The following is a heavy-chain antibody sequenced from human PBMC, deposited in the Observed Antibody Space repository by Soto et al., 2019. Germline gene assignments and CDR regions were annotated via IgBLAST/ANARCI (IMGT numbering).Heavy chain of an antibody. J-gene: IGHJ3*02. Sequence: GASVKVSCKASGYTFTSYYMHWVRQPPGQGLEWMGIINPSGGSTSYAQKFQGRVTMTRDTSTSTVYMELSSLRSEDTAVYYCAREDSMTPVVTRNAFDIWGQGTMVTVSS. V-gene: IGHV1-46*01. CDR2: INPSGGST. CDR1: GYTFTSYY. D-gene: IGHD4-17*01. CDR3: AREDSMTPVVTRNAFDI.